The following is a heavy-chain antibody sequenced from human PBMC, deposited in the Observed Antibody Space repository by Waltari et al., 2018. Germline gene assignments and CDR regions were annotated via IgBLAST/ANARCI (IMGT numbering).Heavy chain of an antibody. V-gene: IGHV3-30-3*01. CDR1: GFTFSSYA. Sequence: QVQLVESGGGVVQPGRAMRLSWAAPGFTFSSYARHWVRQAPGKGLEWVAVISYHGTYEYYADSVKGRFTISRDNSKNTLYLQMNSLRAEDTAVYYCARGGRDDSSGYYWGPFDYWGQGTLVTVSS. D-gene: IGHD3-22*01. CDR2: ISYHGTYE. J-gene: IGHJ4*02. CDR3: ARGGRDDSSGYYWGPFDY.